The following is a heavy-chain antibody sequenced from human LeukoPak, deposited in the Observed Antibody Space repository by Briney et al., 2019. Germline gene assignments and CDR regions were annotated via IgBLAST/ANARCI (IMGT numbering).Heavy chain of an antibody. Sequence: SETLSLTCAVYGGSFSGYYWSWIRQPPGKGLEWIGEINHSGSTNYNPSPKSRVTISVDTSKNQFSLKLSSVTAADTAVYYCARGRYYDFWSGCYYYFDYWGQGTLVTVSS. CDR3: ARGRYYDFWSGCYYYFDY. J-gene: IGHJ4*02. CDR1: GGSFSGYY. V-gene: IGHV4-34*01. D-gene: IGHD3-3*01. CDR2: INHSGST.